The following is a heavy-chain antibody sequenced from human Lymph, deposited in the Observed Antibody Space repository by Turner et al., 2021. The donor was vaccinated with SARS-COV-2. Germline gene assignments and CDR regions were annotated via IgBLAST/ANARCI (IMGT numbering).Heavy chain of an antibody. J-gene: IGHJ6*02. CDR3: ARVKGYNGYDLRYYYGMDV. D-gene: IGHD5-12*01. V-gene: IGHV3-33*01. Sequence: QVQLVESGGGVVQPGRSLRLSCAAAGFTFSSYGMHWVRQAPGKGLEWVAVMWYDGSNKYYADSVKGRFTISRDNSKNTLYLQMNSLRAEDTAVYYCARVKGYNGYDLRYYYGMDVWGQGTTVTVSS. CDR2: MWYDGSNK. CDR1: GFTFSSYG.